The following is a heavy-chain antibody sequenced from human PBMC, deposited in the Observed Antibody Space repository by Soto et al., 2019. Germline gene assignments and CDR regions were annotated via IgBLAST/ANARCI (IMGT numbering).Heavy chain of an antibody. CDR3: ARQPRAYYYGMDV. CDR2: IYPGDSDT. J-gene: IGHJ6*02. CDR1: GYSFTSYW. V-gene: IGHV5-51*01. Sequence: PGESLKISCKGSGYSFTSYWIGWVRQMPGKGLEWMGIIYPGDSDTRYSPSFQGQVTISADKSISTAYLQWSSLKASDTAMYYCARQPRAYYYGMDVCGQATTVTVSS.